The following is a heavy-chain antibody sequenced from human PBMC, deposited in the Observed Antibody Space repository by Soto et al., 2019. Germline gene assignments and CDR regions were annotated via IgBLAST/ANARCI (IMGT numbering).Heavy chain of an antibody. D-gene: IGHD6-13*01. CDR1: GYSFTRYW. CDR2: IDPSDSYT. CDR3: ARHSSSWYWWFDP. J-gene: IGHJ5*02. Sequence: GESLKISCKGSGYSFTRYWISWVRQMPGKGLEWMGRIDPSDSYTNYSPSFQGHVTISADKSISTAYLQWSSLKASDTAMYYCARHSSSWYWWFDPWGQGTLVTVSS. V-gene: IGHV5-10-1*01.